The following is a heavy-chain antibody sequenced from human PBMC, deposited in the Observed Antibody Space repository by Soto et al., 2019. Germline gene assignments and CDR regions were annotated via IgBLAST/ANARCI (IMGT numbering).Heavy chain of an antibody. V-gene: IGHV3-43*01. CDR2: ISWDGGST. CDR1: GFTFDDYT. J-gene: IGHJ6*02. CDR3: AKAVAAAGDYYYGMDV. Sequence: GGSLRLSCAASGFTFDDYTMHWVRQAPGKGLEWVSLISWDGGSTYYADSVKGRFTISRDNSKKSLYLQMNSLRTEDTALYYCAKAVAAAGDYYYGMDVWGQGTTVTVSS. D-gene: IGHD6-13*01.